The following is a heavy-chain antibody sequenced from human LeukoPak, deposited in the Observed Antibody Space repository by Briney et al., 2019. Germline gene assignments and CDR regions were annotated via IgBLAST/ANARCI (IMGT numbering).Heavy chain of an antibody. CDR2: IYISGST. D-gene: IGHD3-10*01. Sequence: PSETLSLTCTVSGGSISSYYWSWIRQPPGKGLEWIGRIYISGSTSYNPSLKSRVTMSVDTSKNQFSLKLSSVTAADTAVYYCAREDYYGSGSYPTFDYWGQGTLVTVSS. CDR3: AREDYYGSGSYPTFDY. J-gene: IGHJ4*02. V-gene: IGHV4-4*07. CDR1: GGSISSYY.